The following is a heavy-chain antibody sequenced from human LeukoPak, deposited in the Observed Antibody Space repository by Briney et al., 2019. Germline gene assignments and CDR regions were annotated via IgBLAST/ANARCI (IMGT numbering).Heavy chain of an antibody. V-gene: IGHV4-38-2*02. CDR1: GYSISSGYY. Sequence: PSETLSLTCTVSGYSISSGYYWGWIRQPPGKGLEWIGSIFHSGSSYYSPSLKSRLTMSVDTSKNQFSLKLRSVTAADTAVYYRITARQIWFDPWGQGTLVTVPS. CDR3: ITARQIWFDP. D-gene: IGHD6-6*01. CDR2: IFHSGSS. J-gene: IGHJ5*02.